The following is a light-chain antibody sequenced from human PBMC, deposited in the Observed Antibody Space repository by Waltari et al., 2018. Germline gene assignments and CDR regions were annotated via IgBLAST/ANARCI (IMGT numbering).Light chain of an antibody. V-gene: IGLV2-14*01. CDR3: SSYTSSSTPYV. CDR2: EVS. J-gene: IGLJ1*01. CDR1: SSAVGGYNY. Sequence: QSALTQPASVSGSPGQSITISCTGASSAVGGYNYASWYQHHPGKAPKLMIYEVSNRPSGVSNRFSGSKSGNTASLTISGLQAEDEADYYCSSYTSSSTPYVFGTGTKVTVL.